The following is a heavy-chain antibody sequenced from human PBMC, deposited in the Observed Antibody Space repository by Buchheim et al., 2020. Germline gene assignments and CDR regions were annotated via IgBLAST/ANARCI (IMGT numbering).Heavy chain of an antibody. J-gene: IGHJ4*02. CDR1: GFTFSSYA. CDR3: ARLPQRVDHFDY. CDR2: ISYDGSNK. D-gene: IGHD2-15*01. Sequence: QVQLVESGGGVVQPGRSLRLSCAASGFTFSSYAMHWVRQAPGKGLEWVAVISYDGSNKYYADSVKGRFTISRDNSKNTLYLQMNSLRAEDTAVYYCARLPQRVDHFDYWGQGTL. V-gene: IGHV3-30-3*01.